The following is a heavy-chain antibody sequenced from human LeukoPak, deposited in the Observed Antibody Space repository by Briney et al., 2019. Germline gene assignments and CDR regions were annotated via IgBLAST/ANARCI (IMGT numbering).Heavy chain of an antibody. D-gene: IGHD1/OR15-1a*01. CDR2: ISTSNGNT. J-gene: IGHJ4*02. CDR3: ARDRGGNNCIDN. CDR1: GYTFSTYG. V-gene: IGHV1-18*01. Sequence: GASVKVSCKASGYTFSTYGISWVGQAPGQGLEWMGWISTSNGNTNYAQKLQGRVTMTTDTSTSTVYMELRSLRSDDTAVYYCARDRGGNNCIDNWGQGTLVTVSS.